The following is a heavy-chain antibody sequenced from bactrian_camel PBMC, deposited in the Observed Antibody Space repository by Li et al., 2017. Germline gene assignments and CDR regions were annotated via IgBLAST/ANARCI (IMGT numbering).Heavy chain of an antibody. D-gene: IGHD3*01. CDR3: AAEGGTYCGSEFAT. CDR2: IASDGRT. J-gene: IGHJ6*01. V-gene: IGHV3S53*01. CDR1: GFSWRKNC. Sequence: VQLVESGGGSVQVGGSLRLSCVGSGFSWRKNCMGWFRQVPGLEREGVATIASDGRTTYADSVKGRFSISKHNASNIMYLQMNVLKPEDTAMYYCAAEGGTYCGSEFATWGQGTQVTVS.